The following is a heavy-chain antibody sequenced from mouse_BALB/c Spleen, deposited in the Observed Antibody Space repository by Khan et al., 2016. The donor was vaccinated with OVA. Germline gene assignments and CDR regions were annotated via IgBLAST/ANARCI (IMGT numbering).Heavy chain of an antibody. CDR3: ARIKNIVATYIDC. CDR2: TNPTNGRT. Sequence: VKLQQPGAELVKAGASVKMSCKASGYTFTSYWMHWVKQRLGQGLEWFAETNPTNGRTYYNEKFKSKATLTVDKSSSPAYMLLSGPTFQDTAVYYCARIKNIVATYIDCWGQGTTLTGS. CDR1: GYTFTSYW. D-gene: IGHD1-1*01. V-gene: IGHV1S81*02. J-gene: IGHJ2*01.